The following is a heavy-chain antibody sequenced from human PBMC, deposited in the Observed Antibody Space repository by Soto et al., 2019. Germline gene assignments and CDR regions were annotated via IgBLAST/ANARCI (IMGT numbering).Heavy chain of an antibody. CDR1: GGTFSSYA. CDR3: ARDSNYGSGSYYSLFDY. V-gene: IGHV1-69*13. J-gene: IGHJ4*02. Sequence: SVKVSCKASGGTFSSYAISWVRQAPGQGLEWMGGIIPIFGTANYAQKFQGRVTITADESTSTAYMELSSLRSEDTAVYYCARDSNYGSGSYYSLFDYWGQGTLVTSPQ. CDR2: IIPIFGTA. D-gene: IGHD3-10*01.